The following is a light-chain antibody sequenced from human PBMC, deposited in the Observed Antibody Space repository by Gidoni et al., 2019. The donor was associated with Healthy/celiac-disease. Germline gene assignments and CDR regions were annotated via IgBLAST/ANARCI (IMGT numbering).Light chain of an antibody. CDR3: QQYNNWPRGYT. Sequence: DIVLTQSPATLSVSPGERATLSCRASPSVSSNLAWYQQKPGQAPRLLIYGASTRATGIPARFSGSGSGTEFTLTISSLQSEDFAVYYCQQYNNWPRGYTFGQGTKLEIK. V-gene: IGKV3-15*01. J-gene: IGKJ2*01. CDR2: GAS. CDR1: PSVSSN.